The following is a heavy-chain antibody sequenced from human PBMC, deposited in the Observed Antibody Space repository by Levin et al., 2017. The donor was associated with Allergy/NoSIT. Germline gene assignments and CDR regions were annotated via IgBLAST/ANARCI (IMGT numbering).Heavy chain of an antibody. J-gene: IGHJ4*02. CDR1: GGSISSGDYY. V-gene: IGHV4-30-4*01. Sequence: SETLSLTCTVSGGSISSGDYYWSWIRQPPGKGLEWIGHIYYSGSTYYNPSLKSRVTISVGTSKTQFSLKLSSVTAADTAMYYCARDATFYDILTSYSSTHVFDYWGQGTLVTVSS. CDR3: ARDATFYDILTSYSSTHVFDY. CDR2: IYYSGST. D-gene: IGHD3-9*01.